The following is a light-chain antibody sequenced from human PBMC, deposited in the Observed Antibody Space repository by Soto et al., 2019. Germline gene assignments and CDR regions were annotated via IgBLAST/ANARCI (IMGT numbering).Light chain of an antibody. CDR1: SSDVGGYNY. V-gene: IGLV2-8*01. Sequence: HSALTQPPSASGSRGQSVTISCTGTSSDVGGYNYVSWYQQHPGKAPKLMIYEVSKRPSGVPDRFSGSKSGNTASLTVSGLQPEDEAEYYCSSYPGSNNLGVFGGGTKLTVL. CDR2: EVS. J-gene: IGLJ3*02. CDR3: SSYPGSNNLGV.